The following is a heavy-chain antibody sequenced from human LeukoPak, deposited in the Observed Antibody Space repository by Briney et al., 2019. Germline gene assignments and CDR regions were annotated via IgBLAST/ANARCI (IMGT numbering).Heavy chain of an antibody. CDR2: IVVGSGNT. V-gene: IGHV1-58*02. CDR3: ATPRDGDYQNDAFDI. CDR1: GFTFTSSA. Sequence: SVKVSFKASGFTFTSSAMQWVRQARGQRLEWIGWIVVGSGNTNYAQKFQERVTITRDMSTSTAYMELSSLRSEDTAVYYCATPRDGDYQNDAFDIWGQGTIVTVSS. D-gene: IGHD4-17*01. J-gene: IGHJ3*02.